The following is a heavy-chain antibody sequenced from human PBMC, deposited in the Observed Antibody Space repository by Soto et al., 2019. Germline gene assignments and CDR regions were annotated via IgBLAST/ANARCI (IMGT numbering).Heavy chain of an antibody. Sequence: PGESLKISCKTSGYSFIRYWIGWVRQTPGKGLEWMGIIYPGDSDTRYSPSFQGQVTISADKSISTAYLQWSSLKASDTAMYYCARHVELTYYYYYGMDVWGQGTTVTVSS. CDR3: ARHVELTYYYYYGMDV. D-gene: IGHD1-26*01. J-gene: IGHJ6*02. CDR2: IYPGDSDT. V-gene: IGHV5-51*01. CDR1: GYSFIRYW.